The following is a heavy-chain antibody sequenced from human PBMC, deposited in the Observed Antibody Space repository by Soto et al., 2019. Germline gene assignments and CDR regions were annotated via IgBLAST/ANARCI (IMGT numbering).Heavy chain of an antibody. Sequence: QVQLVQSGAEMKKPGSSVKVSCKASGGTFGSSSISWVRQAPGQGLEWVGRIIPILGAANYAQKFQGRVTVTADKSRGTAYMELRSLTSEDTAVYSCARAVVVSGRPFDDWGQGTLVTVSS. D-gene: IGHD6-19*01. CDR2: IIPILGAA. V-gene: IGHV1-69*08. CDR1: GGTFGSSS. J-gene: IGHJ4*02. CDR3: ARAVVVSGRPFDD.